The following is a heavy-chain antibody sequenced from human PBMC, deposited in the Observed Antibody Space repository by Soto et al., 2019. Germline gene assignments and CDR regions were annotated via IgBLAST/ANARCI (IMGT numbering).Heavy chain of an antibody. Sequence: SETFSLTCSVSGPSMCSYYWCWLRQPPGKGLEWIGYIFHSGSSNYSPSPKSRVTISMHTSMNQFSLRLSFLTVADTAVYYCADIPAGEANWFDPWGQETLVTVSS. V-gene: IGHV4-59*01. J-gene: IGHJ5*02. CDR3: ADIPAGEANWFDP. CDR1: GPSMCSYY. CDR2: IFHSGSS. D-gene: IGHD6-13*01.